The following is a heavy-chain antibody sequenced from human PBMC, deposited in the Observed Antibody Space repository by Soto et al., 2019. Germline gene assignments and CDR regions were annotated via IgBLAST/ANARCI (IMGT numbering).Heavy chain of an antibody. D-gene: IGHD2-8*02. V-gene: IGHV1-46*01. Sequence: GDSVKVSCKASGYTFTSYYMHRVRQAPGQGLEWMGIINPSGGSTSYAQKFQGRVTMTRDTSTSTVYMELSSLRSEDTAVYYCARWGGMEYLRPEMASDPWCQATLLTVSS. CDR3: ARWGGMEYLRPEMASDP. CDR1: GYTFTSYY. CDR2: INPSGGST. J-gene: IGHJ5*02.